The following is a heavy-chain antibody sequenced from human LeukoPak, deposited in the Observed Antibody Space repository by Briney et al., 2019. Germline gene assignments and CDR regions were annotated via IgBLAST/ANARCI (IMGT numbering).Heavy chain of an antibody. D-gene: IGHD6-13*01. CDR1: GGSISSSSYY. J-gene: IGHJ5*02. CDR2: IYYSGST. Sequence: PSETLSLTCTVSGGSISSSSYYWGWLRQPPGKGLEWIGSIYYSGSTYYNPSLKSRVTISVDTSKNQFSLKLSSVTAADTAVYYCARPSTGKRPLMYSSSWFDPWGQGTLVTVSS. CDR3: ARPSTGKRPLMYSSSWFDP. V-gene: IGHV4-39*07.